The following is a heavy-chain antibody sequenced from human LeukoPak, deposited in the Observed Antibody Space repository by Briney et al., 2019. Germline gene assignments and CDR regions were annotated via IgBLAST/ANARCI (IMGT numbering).Heavy chain of an antibody. V-gene: IGHV3-21*01. CDR1: GFTFSSYS. Sequence: KTGGSLRLSCAASGFTFSSYSMNWVRQAPRKGLEWVSSISSSSSYIYYADSVKGRFTISRDNAKNSLYLQMNSLRAEDTAVYYCAREYGDYFDYWGQGTLVTVSS. CDR3: AREYGDYFDY. CDR2: ISSSSSYI. D-gene: IGHD4-17*01. J-gene: IGHJ4*02.